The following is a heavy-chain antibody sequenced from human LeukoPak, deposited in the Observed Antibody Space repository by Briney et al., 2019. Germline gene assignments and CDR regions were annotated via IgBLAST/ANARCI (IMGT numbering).Heavy chain of an antibody. D-gene: IGHD3-3*01. CDR2: ISNSSSTI. J-gene: IGHJ6*02. Sequence: TGGSLRLSCAASGFTFSSYSMNWVRQAPGKGLEWVSYISNSSSTINYADSVKGRFTTSRDNAKNSLYLQMDSLRDEDTAVYYCARGKPEVEWFRVYYYYGMDVWGQGTTVSVSS. CDR3: ARGKPEVEWFRVYYYYGMDV. V-gene: IGHV3-48*02. CDR1: GFTFSSYS.